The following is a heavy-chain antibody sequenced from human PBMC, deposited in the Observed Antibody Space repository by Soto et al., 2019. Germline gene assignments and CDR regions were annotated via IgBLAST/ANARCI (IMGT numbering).Heavy chain of an antibody. CDR1: GHTFPGYY. V-gene: IGHV1-2*02. D-gene: IGHD6-6*01. CDR3: AGVRKVARHYWFDL. CDR2: INPNSGGT. Sequence: QVQLVQSGAEGKKPASSLKVSCKASGHTFPGYYMPSVRKAPGQGLEWMGWINPNSGGTNYAQKFQGRVNMTRDTSISTAYMELNRLRSDDTAVYYCAGVRKVARHYWFDLWGQGTMVTVSS. J-gene: IGHJ5*02.